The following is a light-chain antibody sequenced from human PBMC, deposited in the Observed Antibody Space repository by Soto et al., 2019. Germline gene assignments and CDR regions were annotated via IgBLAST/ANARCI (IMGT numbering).Light chain of an antibody. V-gene: IGKV1-6*01. J-gene: IGKJ2*01. CDR3: LQDYNPPYT. CDR1: QDIRNG. CDR2: AAS. Sequence: AIQMTQSPSSLSASVGDRVTITCRPSQDIRNGLSWYQQKPGEAPKLLIDAASNLQSGVPSRFSGSGSGTDFTLTINALQPEDFATYYGLQDYNPPYTFGQGTNLDIK.